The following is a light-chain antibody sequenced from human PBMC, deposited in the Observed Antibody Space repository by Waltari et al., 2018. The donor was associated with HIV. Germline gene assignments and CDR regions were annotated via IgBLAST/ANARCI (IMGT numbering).Light chain of an antibody. V-gene: IGLV2-14*03. Sequence: QSALTQPASVSGSLGQSITISCPGTSGDVGGYNFVSWYQQHPGKAPKLIIYNVNSRPSGVSIRFSGSRSANTASLTISGLQAEDEADYFCCSYTSSGPRYVFFGGGTRLTVL. J-gene: IGLJ2*01. CDR3: CSYTSSGPRYVF. CDR2: NVN. CDR1: SGDVGGYNF.